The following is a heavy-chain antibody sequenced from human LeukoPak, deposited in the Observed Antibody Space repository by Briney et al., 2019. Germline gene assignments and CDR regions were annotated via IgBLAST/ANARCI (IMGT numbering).Heavy chain of an antibody. D-gene: IGHD6-13*01. CDR3: ASSPAYSSSWYAMDT. V-gene: IGHV3-13*01. Sequence: GGSLRLSCAASGVIFSNYDMHWVRQAAGKGLEWVSGIGTAGDTYYPGSVKGRFTISRENAKNSLYLHMNSLSAGDTAMYYCASSPAYSSSWYAMDTWGQGTLVTVSS. CDR1: GVIFSNYD. J-gene: IGHJ5*02. CDR2: IGTAGDT.